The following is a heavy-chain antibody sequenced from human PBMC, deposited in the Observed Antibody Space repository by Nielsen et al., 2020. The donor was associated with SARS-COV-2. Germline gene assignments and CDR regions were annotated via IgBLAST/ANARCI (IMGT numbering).Heavy chain of an antibody. CDR2: IEEDGSEK. J-gene: IGHJ6*02. D-gene: IGHD6-19*01. Sequence: GESLKISCAASGFTFSNAWMNWVRQAPGKGLEWVANIEEDGSEKFYLDSVKGRFTISRDNAKNSLYLQMNSLRVEGTAVYYCARVSSMWLTYMDVWGQGTTVTVSS. CDR1: GFTFSNAW. CDR3: ARVSSMWLTYMDV. V-gene: IGHV3-7*01.